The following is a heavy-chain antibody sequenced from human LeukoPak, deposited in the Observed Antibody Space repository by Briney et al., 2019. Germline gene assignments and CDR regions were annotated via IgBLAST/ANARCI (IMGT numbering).Heavy chain of an antibody. Sequence: ASVKVSCKASGYTFTSYGISWVRQAPGQGLEWMGWISAYNGNTNYAQKLQGRVTMTTDTSTSTAYMELRSLRSDDTAVYYCAKDLGPRLTTVTSWSGPNWFDPWGQGTLVTVSS. J-gene: IGHJ5*02. CDR3: AKDLGPRLTTVTSWSGPNWFDP. CDR1: GYTFTSYG. D-gene: IGHD4-11*01. V-gene: IGHV1-18*01. CDR2: ISAYNGNT.